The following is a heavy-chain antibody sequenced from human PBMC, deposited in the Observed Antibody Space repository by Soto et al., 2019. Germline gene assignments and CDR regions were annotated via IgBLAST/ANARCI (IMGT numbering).Heavy chain of an antibody. CDR3: AKESRYSGNNWVRYYYGMDV. CDR2: ISYDGSNK. Sequence: GGSLRLSCAASGFTFSSYAIHWVRQAPGKGLEWVALISYDGSNKYYADSVKGRFTISRDNSKNTLYMQMNSLRAEDTAVYYCAKESRYSGNNWVRYYYGMDVWGQGTTVTSP. V-gene: IGHV3-30*18. CDR1: GFTFSSYA. D-gene: IGHD1-26*01. J-gene: IGHJ6*02.